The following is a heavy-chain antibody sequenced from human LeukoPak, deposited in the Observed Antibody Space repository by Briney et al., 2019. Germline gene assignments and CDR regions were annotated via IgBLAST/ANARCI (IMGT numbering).Heavy chain of an antibody. CDR3: ARVPIRYSSSWYYNWFDP. V-gene: IGHV1-8*01. CDR2: MNPNSGNT. D-gene: IGHD6-13*01. J-gene: IGHJ5*02. CDR1: GYTFTGYD. Sequence: GASVKVSCKASGYTFTGYDINWVRQATGQGLEWMGWMNPNSGNTGYAQKFQGRVTMTRNTSISTAYMELSSLRSEDTAVYYCARVPIRYSSSWYYNWFDPWGQGTLVTVSS.